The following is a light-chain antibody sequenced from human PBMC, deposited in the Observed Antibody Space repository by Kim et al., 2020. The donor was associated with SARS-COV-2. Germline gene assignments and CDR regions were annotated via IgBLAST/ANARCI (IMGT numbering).Light chain of an antibody. CDR1: SSNIGTRND. J-gene: IGLJ1*01. CDR3: QSYDSSLSGYV. CDR2: GNS. Sequence: QSVLTQPPSVYGAPGQRVTISCTGSSSNIGTRNDEQWYQLLPGTAPTLIIYGNSNRPSGVPDRFSGSKSGTSASLAITGLQAEDEADYYCQSYDSSLSGYVFGTGTKVTVL. V-gene: IGLV1-40*01.